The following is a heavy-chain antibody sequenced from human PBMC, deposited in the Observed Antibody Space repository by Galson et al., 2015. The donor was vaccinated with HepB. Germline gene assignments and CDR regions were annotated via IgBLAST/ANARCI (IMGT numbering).Heavy chain of an antibody. J-gene: IGHJ5*02. D-gene: IGHD3-16*02. CDR1: GFTFSDYY. CDR3: ARVFRLGELSHRWFDP. Sequence: SLRLSCAASGFTFSDYYMSWIRQAPGKGLEWVSYISSSSSYTNYADSVKGRFTISRDNAKNSLYLQMNSLRAEDTAVYYCARVFRLGELSHRWFDPWGQGTLVTVSS. V-gene: IGHV3-11*06. CDR2: ISSSSSYT.